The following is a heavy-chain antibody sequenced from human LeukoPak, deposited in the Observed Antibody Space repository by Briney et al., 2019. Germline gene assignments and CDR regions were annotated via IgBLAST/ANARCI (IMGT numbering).Heavy chain of an antibody. CDR2: IKAKAHGGTI. CDR3: TTDGVGVEGATYDN. V-gene: IGHV3-15*01. CDR1: GFTFINAW. Sequence: PGGSLRLSCAASGFTFINAWMAWVRQAPGKGLEWVGRIKAKAHGGTIEYAAPVKGRFTISRDDSKNTLYLQMNSLKTEDTAVYYCTTDGVGVEGATYDNWGQGTPVSVSS. D-gene: IGHD1-26*01. J-gene: IGHJ4*02.